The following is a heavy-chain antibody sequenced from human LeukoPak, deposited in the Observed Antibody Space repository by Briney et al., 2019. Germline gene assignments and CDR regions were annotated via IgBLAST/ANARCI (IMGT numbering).Heavy chain of an antibody. J-gene: IGHJ3*02. D-gene: IGHD3-10*01. V-gene: IGHV3-74*01. CDR3: ARGGVRDAFDI. CDR2: INSDGSST. CDR1: GFTFSSYW. Sequence: GGSLRLSCAASGFTFSSYWMHWVRQAPGKGLVWVSRINSDGSSTSYADSVKGRFTTSRDNAKNTLYLQMNSLRAEDTAVYYCARGGVRDAFDIWGQGTMVTVSS.